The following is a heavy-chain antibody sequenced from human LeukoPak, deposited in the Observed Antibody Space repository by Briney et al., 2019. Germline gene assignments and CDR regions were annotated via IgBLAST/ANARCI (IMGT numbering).Heavy chain of an antibody. CDR3: ARDGRYCSGGSCYAENDY. CDR2: ISAYNGNT. D-gene: IGHD2-15*01. J-gene: IGHJ4*02. V-gene: IGHV1-18*01. CDR1: GYTFTSYG. Sequence: GASVKVSCKASGYTFTSYGISWVRQAPGQGLEWMGWISAYNGNTNYAQKLQGRVTMTTDTSTSTAYVELRSLRSDDTAVYYCARDGRYCSGGSCYAENDYWGQGTLVTVSS.